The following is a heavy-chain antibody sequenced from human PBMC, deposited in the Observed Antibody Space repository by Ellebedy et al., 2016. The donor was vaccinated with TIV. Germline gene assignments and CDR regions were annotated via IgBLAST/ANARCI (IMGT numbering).Heavy chain of an antibody. V-gene: IGHV1-69*06. J-gene: IGHJ1*01. CDR1: GYTFTSDL. D-gene: IGHD6-6*01. Sequence: AASVKVSCKASGYTFTSDLIHWVRQAPGEGLEWMGGIIPMFGTTNYAQKFQDRVTITADKSTSTVYMGLSSLRPEDTAVYYCAREGREYNTPSQYFQHWGQGTLVTVSS. CDR3: AREGREYNTPSQYFQH. CDR2: IIPMFGTT.